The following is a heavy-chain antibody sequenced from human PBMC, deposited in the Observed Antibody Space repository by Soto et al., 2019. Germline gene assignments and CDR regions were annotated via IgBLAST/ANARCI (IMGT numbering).Heavy chain of an antibody. Sequence: TLSLTCTVPGGSVNIGTYYWSWIRQPPGKGLEWLARIDWDDDKYYSTSLKTRLTISKDTSKNQVVLTMTNMDPVDTATYYCARIGSWSGPTQYYYYYGMDVWGQGTTVTVSS. V-gene: IGHV2-70*11. CDR1: GGSVNIGTYY. CDR3: ARIGSWSGPTQYYYYYGMDV. D-gene: IGHD3-3*01. J-gene: IGHJ6*02. CDR2: IDWDDDK.